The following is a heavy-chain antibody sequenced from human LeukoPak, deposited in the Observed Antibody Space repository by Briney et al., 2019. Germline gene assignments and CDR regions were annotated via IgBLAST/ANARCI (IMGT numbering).Heavy chain of an antibody. V-gene: IGHV4-39*02. CDR1: GGSISSSSYY. Sequence: SETLSLTCTVSGGSISSSSYYWGWIRQPPGKGLEWIGSIYYSGSTYYNPSLKSRVTISVDTSKNQFSLKLSSVTAADTAVYYCARDLYYYDRSSYWSDEFDIWGQGTMVTVSS. D-gene: IGHD3-22*01. CDR3: ARDLYYYDRSSYWSDEFDI. J-gene: IGHJ3*02. CDR2: IYYSGST.